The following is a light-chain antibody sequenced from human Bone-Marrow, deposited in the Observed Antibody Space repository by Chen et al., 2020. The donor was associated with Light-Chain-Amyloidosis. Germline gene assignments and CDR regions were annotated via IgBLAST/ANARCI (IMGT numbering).Light chain of an antibody. Sequence: EIVLTQSPATLSFSPGDSVTLSCRASQSVRFSLAWYQQTPGQAPRLLIYDASNRATGIPARFSGSGSMTDFTLTISSLEPEDFAVYYCQQRSNWPRTFGQGTKVDIK. J-gene: IGKJ1*01. CDR3: QQRSNWPRT. CDR1: QSVRFS. V-gene: IGKV3-11*01. CDR2: DAS.